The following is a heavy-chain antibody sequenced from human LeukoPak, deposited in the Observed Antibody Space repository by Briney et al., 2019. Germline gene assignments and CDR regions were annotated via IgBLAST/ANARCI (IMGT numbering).Heavy chain of an antibody. J-gene: IGHJ4*02. CDR3: AKDYCSSTSCEKDY. CDR1: GFTFSSYA. D-gene: IGHD2-2*01. V-gene: IGHV3-23*01. Sequence: GGSLRLSCAASGFTFSSYAMSWVRQAPGKGLEWVSAISGSGGSTYCADSVKGRFTISRDNSKNTLYLQMNSLRAEDTAVYYCAKDYCSSTSCEKDYWGQGTLVTVSS. CDR2: ISGSGGST.